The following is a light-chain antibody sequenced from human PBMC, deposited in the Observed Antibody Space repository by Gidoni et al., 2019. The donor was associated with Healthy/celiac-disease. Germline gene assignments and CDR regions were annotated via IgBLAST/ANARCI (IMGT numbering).Light chain of an antibody. CDR2: DAS. CDR3: QQRSNWPLT. J-gene: IGKJ4*01. Sequence: EIVLTQSPATLSLSPGERATLSCRASQSVSSYLAWYQQKHGQAPRLLIYDASNRATGIPARFSGSGSGTDFTLTSSSLEPEDFAVYYCQQRSNWPLTFGGGTKVEIK. CDR1: QSVSSY. V-gene: IGKV3-11*01.